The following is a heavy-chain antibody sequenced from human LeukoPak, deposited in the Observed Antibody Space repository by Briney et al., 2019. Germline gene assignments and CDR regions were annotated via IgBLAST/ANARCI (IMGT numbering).Heavy chain of an antibody. Sequence: PSETLSLTCTVSGGSISSGGYYWSWIRQHPGKGLEWIGYIYYSGSTYYNPSLKSRVTISVDTSKNQFSLKLSSVTAADTAVYYCARALTGNYDSSGYPDYWGQGTLVTVSS. V-gene: IGHV4-31*03. D-gene: IGHD3-22*01. CDR2: IYYSGST. CDR1: GGSISSGGYY. CDR3: ARALTGNYDSSGYPDY. J-gene: IGHJ4*02.